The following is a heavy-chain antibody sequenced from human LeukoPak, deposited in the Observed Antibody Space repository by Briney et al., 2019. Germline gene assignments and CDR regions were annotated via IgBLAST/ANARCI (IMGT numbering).Heavy chain of an antibody. D-gene: IGHD5-12*01. CDR3: ARDIVATYYFDY. J-gene: IGHJ4*02. CDR2: IYYSGST. CDR1: GGSISSSSYY. V-gene: IGHV4-39*01. Sequence: SETLSLTCTVSGGSISSSSYYWGWIRQPPGKGLEWTGSIYYSGSTYYNPSLKSRVTISVDTSKNQFSLKLSSVTAADTAVYYCARDIVATYYFDYWGQGTLVTVSS.